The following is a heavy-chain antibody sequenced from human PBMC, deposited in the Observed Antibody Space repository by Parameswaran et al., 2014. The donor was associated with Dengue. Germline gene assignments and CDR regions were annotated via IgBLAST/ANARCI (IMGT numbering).Heavy chain of an antibody. CDR3: ARLRGGYCSSTSCPEPNPI. Sequence: VRQAPGKGLEWMGIIYPGDSDTRYSPSFQGQVTISADKSISTAYLQWSSLKASDTAMYYCARLRGGYCSSTSCPEPNPIWGQGTLVTVSS. D-gene: IGHD2-2*01. V-gene: IGHV5-51*01. CDR2: IYPGDSDT. J-gene: IGHJ4*02.